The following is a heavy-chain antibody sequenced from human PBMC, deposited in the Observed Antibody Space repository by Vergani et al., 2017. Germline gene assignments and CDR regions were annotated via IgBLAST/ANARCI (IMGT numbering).Heavy chain of an antibody. CDR1: GFTFSTYD. V-gene: IGHV3-13*01. CDR3: AKELEWLRSYFDY. D-gene: IGHD5-12*01. J-gene: IGHJ4*02. Sequence: EVQLVESGGGLVQPGGSLRLSCAASGFTFSTYDMHWVRQATGKGLEWVSAIGTAGDTYYPGSVKGRFTISRENAKNSLYLQMNGLRAGDTAVYYCAKELEWLRSYFDYWGQGTLVTVSS. CDR2: IGTAGDT.